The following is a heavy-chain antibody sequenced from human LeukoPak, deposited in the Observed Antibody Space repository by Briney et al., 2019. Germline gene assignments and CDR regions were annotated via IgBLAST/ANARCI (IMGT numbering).Heavy chain of an antibody. CDR3: AKPYYYDSSGYLDY. J-gene: IGHJ4*02. D-gene: IGHD3-22*01. Sequence: GGSLRLSCAASGFTFSSYGMHWVRQAPGKGLEWVAFIRYDGSNKYYADSVKGRFTISRDNSKNTLYLQMNSLRAEDTAVYYCAKPYYYDSSGYLDYWGQGTLVTASS. CDR2: IRYDGSNK. CDR1: GFTFSSYG. V-gene: IGHV3-30*02.